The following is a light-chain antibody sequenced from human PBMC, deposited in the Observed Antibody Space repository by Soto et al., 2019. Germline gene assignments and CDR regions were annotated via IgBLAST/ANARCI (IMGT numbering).Light chain of an antibody. CDR2: EVS. J-gene: IGLJ2*01. V-gene: IGLV2-8*01. CDR1: SSDGGGYNY. Sequence: QSALTQPLSASGSPGQSVTISCTGTSSDGGGYNYVSWYQQHPGKAPKLMIYEVSKRPSGVPDRFSGSKSGNTASLTVSGLQAEDEADYYCSSYAGSNNLVFGGGTKLTVL. CDR3: SSYAGSNNLV.